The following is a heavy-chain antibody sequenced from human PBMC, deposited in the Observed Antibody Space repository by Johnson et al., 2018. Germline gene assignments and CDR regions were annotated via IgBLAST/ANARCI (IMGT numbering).Heavy chain of an antibody. J-gene: IGHJ6*02. V-gene: IGHV3-48*02. CDR2: ISRSGEKI. CDR1: GFLFSGYS. D-gene: IGHD4-17*01. Sequence: RLSCAASGFLFSGYSMNWVRQAPGTGLEWLSYISRSGEKIYYADYVKGRFTISSDNAKNALYLQMNSLRDEDRAVYYCARGSVFGDYGLAPLVDYCRDVWGQGTTVSVSS. CDR3: ARGSVFGDYGLAPLVDYCRDV.